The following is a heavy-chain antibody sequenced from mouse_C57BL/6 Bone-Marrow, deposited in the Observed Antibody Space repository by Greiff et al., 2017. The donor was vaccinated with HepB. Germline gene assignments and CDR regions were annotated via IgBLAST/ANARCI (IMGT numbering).Heavy chain of an antibody. Sequence: QVQLQQPGAELVKPGASVKLSCKASGYTFTSYWMHWVKQRPGQGLEWIGMIHPNSGSTNYNEKFKSKATLTVDKSSSTAYMQLSSLTSEDSAVYYCASCNWEWFAYWGQGTLVTVSA. J-gene: IGHJ3*01. D-gene: IGHD4-1*01. CDR3: ASCNWEWFAY. CDR2: IHPNSGST. CDR1: GYTFTSYW. V-gene: IGHV1-64*01.